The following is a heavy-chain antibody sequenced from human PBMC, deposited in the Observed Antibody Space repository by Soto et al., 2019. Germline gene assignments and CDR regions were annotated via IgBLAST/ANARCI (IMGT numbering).Heavy chain of an antibody. V-gene: IGHV3-23*01. Sequence: PGGSLILSCAASGFTFISYAMSWVRQAPGKWLEGVSAISGRGGSTYYADSVKGRFTISRDNYKNTLYLQMNSLRAEDTAVYYCAKEGGITMIVVAPYNWFDHWGQGTLVTVSS. CDR2: ISGRGGST. CDR3: AKEGGITMIVVAPYNWFDH. J-gene: IGHJ5*02. D-gene: IGHD3-22*01. CDR1: GFTFISYA.